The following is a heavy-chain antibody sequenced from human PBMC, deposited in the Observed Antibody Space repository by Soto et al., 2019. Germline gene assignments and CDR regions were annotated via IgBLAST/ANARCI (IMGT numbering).Heavy chain of an antibody. J-gene: IGHJ5*02. Sequence: ASVKVSCKASGYTFTSYDINWVRQATGQGLEWMGWMNPNSGNTGYAQKFQGRVTMTRNTSISTAYMELSSLRSEDTAVYYCARVGTGAAWYQWFGPWGQGTLVTSPQ. CDR1: GYTFTSYD. CDR2: MNPNSGNT. CDR3: ARVGTGAAWYQWFGP. V-gene: IGHV1-8*01. D-gene: IGHD6-13*01.